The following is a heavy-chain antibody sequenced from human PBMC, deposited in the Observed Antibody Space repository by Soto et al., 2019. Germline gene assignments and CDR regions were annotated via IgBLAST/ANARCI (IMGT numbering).Heavy chain of an antibody. V-gene: IGHV3-30-3*01. D-gene: IGHD1-26*01. J-gene: IGHJ4*02. Sequence: SLILSCAASGFTFSSYAMHWVRQAPGKGLEWVAVISYDGSNKYYADSVKGRFTISRDNSKNTLYLQMNSLRAEDTAVYYCASTRDSGSYYRYLYYFDYWGQGTLVTVSS. CDR2: ISYDGSNK. CDR1: GFTFSSYA. CDR3: ASTRDSGSYYRYLYYFDY.